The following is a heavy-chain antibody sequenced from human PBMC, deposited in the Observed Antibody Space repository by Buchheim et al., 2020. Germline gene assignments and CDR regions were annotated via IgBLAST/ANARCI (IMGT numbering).Heavy chain of an antibody. CDR1: GGSITSSSFS. CDR3: ARPDWYDSSGHGWFDP. CDR2: FYYGGNV. D-gene: IGHD3-22*01. Sequence: QLQLQESGPGLMKPSETLSLTCSVSGGSITSSSFSWGWIRPPPGRGLEWIGTFYYGGNVYYNSPLTSRVTISVDTSTNPSYLELTSVTAADTAVYYCARPDWYDSSGHGWFDPWGQGAL. V-gene: IGHV4-39*01. J-gene: IGHJ5*02.